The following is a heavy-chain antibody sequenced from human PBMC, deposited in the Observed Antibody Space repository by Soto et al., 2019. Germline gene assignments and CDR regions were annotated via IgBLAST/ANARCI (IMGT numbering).Heavy chain of an antibody. V-gene: IGHV1-3*01. D-gene: IGHD3-22*01. J-gene: IGHJ1*01. CDR2: INAGNGNT. Sequence: GASVKVSCKASGYTFTSNAMHWLRQAPGQRPEWMGWINAGNGNTKYSQKFQGRVTITRDTSASTAYMELSSLRSEDTAVYYCARVTDYFDSSGYSREYFQDWGQGTLVTVSS. CDR3: ARVTDYFDSSGYSREYFQD. CDR1: GYTFTSNA.